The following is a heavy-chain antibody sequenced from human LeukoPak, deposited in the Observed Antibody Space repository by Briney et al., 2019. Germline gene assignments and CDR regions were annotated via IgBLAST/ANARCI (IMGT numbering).Heavy chain of an antibody. V-gene: IGHV4-34*01. D-gene: IGHD6-19*01. J-gene: IGHJ3*02. CDR1: GGSFSGYY. CDR3: ARDRSGYSSGWYGSEDAFDI. Sequence: SETLSLTCAVYGGSFSGYYWSWIRQPPGKGLEWIGEINHSGSTNYNPSLKSRVTISVDTSKNQFSLKLSSVTAADTAVYYCARDRSGYSSGWYGSEDAFDIWGQGTMVTVSS. CDR2: INHSGST.